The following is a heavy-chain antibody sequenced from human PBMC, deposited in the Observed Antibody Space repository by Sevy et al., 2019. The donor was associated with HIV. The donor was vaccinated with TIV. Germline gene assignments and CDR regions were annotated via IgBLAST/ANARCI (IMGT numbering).Heavy chain of an antibody. V-gene: IGHV1-69*04. CDR3: ARGRDSSGYYSYYYGMDV. D-gene: IGHD3-22*01. J-gene: IGHJ6*02. CDR1: GGTFSSYA. CDR2: IIPILGIA. Sequence: ASVKVSCKASGGTFSSYAISWVRQAPGQGLEWMGRIIPILGIANYAQKFQGRVTITADKSTSTAYMELSSLRSEDTAVYYCARGRDSSGYYSYYYGMDVWGQGTTVTVSS.